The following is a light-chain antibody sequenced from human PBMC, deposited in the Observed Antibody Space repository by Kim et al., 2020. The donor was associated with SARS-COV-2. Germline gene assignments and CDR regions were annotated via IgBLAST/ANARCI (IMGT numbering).Light chain of an antibody. V-gene: IGKV6-21*02. CDR2: DAS. CDR3: HQSSSLPYT. CDR1: QGISSS. J-gene: IGKJ2*01. Sequence: TPKEKNHNAWGVSQGISSSLPWYQQKSNRSPKLLIKDASQTISGAPSRISGSGSGTDFTLTINSLEAEDAATYYCHQSSSLPYTFGQGTKLEI.